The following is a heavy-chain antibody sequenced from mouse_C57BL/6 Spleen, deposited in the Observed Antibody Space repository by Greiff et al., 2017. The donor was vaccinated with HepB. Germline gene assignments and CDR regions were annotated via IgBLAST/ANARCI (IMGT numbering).Heavy chain of an antibody. D-gene: IGHD1-1*01. CDR1: GYTFTSYW. CDR2: IDPSDSYT. J-gene: IGHJ2*01. V-gene: IGHV1-50*01. CDR3: ARSDYGSSYNFDY. Sequence: QVQLQQPGAELVKPGASVKLSCKASGYTFTSYWMQWVKQRPGQGLEWIGEIDPSDSYTNYNQKFKGKATLTVDTSSSTAYMQLSSLTSEDSAVYYCARSDYGSSYNFDYWGQGTTLTFSS.